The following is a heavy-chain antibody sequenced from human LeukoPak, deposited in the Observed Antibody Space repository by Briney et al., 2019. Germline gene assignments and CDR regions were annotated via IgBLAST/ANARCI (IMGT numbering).Heavy chain of an antibody. CDR3: AKDLPYYYDSSGYYSYYFDY. J-gene: IGHJ4*02. Sequence: PGESLRLSCAASGFTFSSYAMSWVRQAPGKGLEWVSAISGSGGSTYYADSVKGRFTISRDNSKNTLYLQMNSLRAEDTAVYYRAKDLPYYYDSSGYYSYYFDYWGQGTLVTVSS. CDR2: ISGSGGST. D-gene: IGHD3-22*01. V-gene: IGHV3-23*01. CDR1: GFTFSSYA.